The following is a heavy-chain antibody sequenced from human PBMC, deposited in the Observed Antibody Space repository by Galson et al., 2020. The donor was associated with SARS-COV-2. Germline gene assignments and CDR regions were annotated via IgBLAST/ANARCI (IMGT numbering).Heavy chain of an antibody. J-gene: IGHJ4*02. CDR2: IYSEGSST. Sequence: SLKISCAASGFTFSIYWIHWFLQSPWKGLVWVSRIYSEGSSTSYADSVKGRFTISGDNAKNTLYLQMNSLRAEDTAVYYCARGDMGNDYFDYWGQGTLVTVSS. V-gene: IGHV3-74*01. D-gene: IGHD7-27*01. CDR1: GFTFSIYW. CDR3: ARGDMGNDYFDY.